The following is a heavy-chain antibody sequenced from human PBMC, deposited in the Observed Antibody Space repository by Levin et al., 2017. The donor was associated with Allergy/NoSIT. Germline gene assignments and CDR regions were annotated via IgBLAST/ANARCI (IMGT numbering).Heavy chain of an antibody. CDR2: ISYDGRNK. CDR3: ARGDSIALAAYAMNV. CDR1: GFTFSIHA. V-gene: IGHV3-30*04. Sequence: SCAASGFTFSIHALHWVRQAPGKGLEWVAVISYDGRNKYYADSVKGRFTISRDNSKNTLYLQVNSLRSEDTAVYYCARGDSIALAAYAMNVWGQGTTVTVSS. J-gene: IGHJ6*02. D-gene: IGHD6-19*01.